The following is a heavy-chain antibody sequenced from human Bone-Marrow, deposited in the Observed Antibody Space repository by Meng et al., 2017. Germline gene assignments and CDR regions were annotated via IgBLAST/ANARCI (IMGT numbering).Heavy chain of an antibody. V-gene: IGHV1-8*01. CDR2: MNPNSGNT. D-gene: IGHD1-26*01. CDR3: ARDTGKVGVMGDY. J-gene: IGHJ4*02. CDR1: GYTFTSYD. Sequence: LVQFGAEVRKPASSVQFSCKASGYTFTSYDINWVRQSPGQGLEWMGWMNPNSGNTGYAQKFQGRVTMTRNTSISTAYMELSSLRSEDTAVYYCARDTGKVGVMGDYWGQGTLVTVSS.